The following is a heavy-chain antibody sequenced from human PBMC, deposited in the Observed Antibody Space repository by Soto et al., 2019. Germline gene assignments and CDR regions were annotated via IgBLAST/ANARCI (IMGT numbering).Heavy chain of an antibody. CDR2: INPNSGGT. CDR1: GYTFTGYY. D-gene: IGHD3-10*01. CDR3: ARVGTYYYGSGSYFHAFDI. Sequence: ASVKVSCKACGYTFTGYYMHWVRQAPGQGREWMGWINPNSGGTNYAQKFQGRVTMTRDTSISTADIELSRLRSDDTAVYYCARVGTYYYGSGSYFHAFDIGGQGRKVT. V-gene: IGHV1-2*02. J-gene: IGHJ3*02.